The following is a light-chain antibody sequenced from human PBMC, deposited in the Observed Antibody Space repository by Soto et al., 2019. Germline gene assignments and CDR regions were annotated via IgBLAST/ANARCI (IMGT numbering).Light chain of an antibody. V-gene: IGLV2-11*01. CDR2: DVS. Sequence: QSALTQPRSASGSPGQSVTISCTGTSSDVGGYNYVSWYQHHPGKAPKLMIYDVSKRPSGVPDRFSGSKSGNTASLTISGLQAEDEADYYCCSYAGSYTFVFGGGTKLTVL. CDR3: CSYAGSYTFV. CDR1: SSDVGGYNY. J-gene: IGLJ2*01.